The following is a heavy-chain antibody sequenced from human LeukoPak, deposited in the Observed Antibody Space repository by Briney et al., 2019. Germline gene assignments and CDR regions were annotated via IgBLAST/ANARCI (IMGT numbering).Heavy chain of an antibody. CDR3: AKVPSTAYYFDY. CDR2: ISSSGVST. CDR1: GFTFNNFA. Sequence: GGSLRLSCAASGFTFNNFAMSWVRQAPGKGLEWVSLISSSGVSTDYADSVKGRFTISRDTSRNTLYLQMNSLRAEDTAVYYCAKVPSTAYYFDYWGQGTLVTVSS. V-gene: IGHV3-23*01. J-gene: IGHJ4*02.